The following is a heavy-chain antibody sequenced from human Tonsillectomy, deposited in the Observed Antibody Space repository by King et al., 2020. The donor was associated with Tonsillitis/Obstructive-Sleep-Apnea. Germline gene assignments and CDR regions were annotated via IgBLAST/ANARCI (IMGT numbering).Heavy chain of an antibody. J-gene: IGHJ4*02. CDR1: GFTFSSYW. CDR3: ASFYVY. CDR2: INQDGSEK. Sequence: VQLVESGGGLVQPGGSLRLSCAASGFTFSSYWMSWVSQAPGKGLEWEAKINQDGSEKYYVDSVKGRLTISRDNAKNSLYLQMNSLRADDTAVYYCASFYVYWGQGTLVTVSS. V-gene: IGHV3-7*01. D-gene: IGHD3-16*01.